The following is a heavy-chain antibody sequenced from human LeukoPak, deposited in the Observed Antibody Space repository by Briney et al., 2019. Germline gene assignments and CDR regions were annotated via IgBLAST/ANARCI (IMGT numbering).Heavy chain of an antibody. CDR3: ARGRKLDTYYYYYYMDV. D-gene: IGHD6-6*01. CDR1: GGSFSGYY. J-gene: IGHJ6*03. V-gene: IGHV4-34*01. CDR2: INHSGST. Sequence: SETLSLTCAVYGGSFSGYYWSWIRQPPGKGLEWIGEINHSGSTNYNPSLKSRVTISVDPSKNQFSLNLSSVTAADTAVYYCARGRKLDTYYYYYYMDVWGKGTTVTVSS.